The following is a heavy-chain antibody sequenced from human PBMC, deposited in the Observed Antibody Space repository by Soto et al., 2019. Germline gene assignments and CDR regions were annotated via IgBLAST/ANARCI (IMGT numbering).Heavy chain of an antibody. Sequence: GASVKVSCKASGYTFINHGISWVRQAPGQGLEWMGWVSGSNGKTKYAQKFQGRVTMTRETSTSTAHMGLRNLTSDDTAVYFCARDFYPLAYYFDPWGQGTLVTVSS. V-gene: IGHV1-18*04. CDR2: VSGSNGKT. CDR1: GYTFINHG. CDR3: ARDFYPLAYYFDP. J-gene: IGHJ4*02.